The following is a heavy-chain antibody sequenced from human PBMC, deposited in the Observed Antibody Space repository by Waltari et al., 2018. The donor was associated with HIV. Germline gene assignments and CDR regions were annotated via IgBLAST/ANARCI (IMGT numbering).Heavy chain of an antibody. CDR3: VKERGPFNGFDI. Sequence: QVYLMESGGGVVQPGGSVKLSCAATGFTFSRHGMHWVRQAPGKGLEWVAVIWSDGYNKFYADSVRGRFTFSRDNSKYTLSLQMNSLRAEDTALYYCVKERGPFNGFDIWGQGTMVTVSS. D-gene: IGHD3-16*01. CDR2: IWSDGYNK. J-gene: IGHJ3*02. CDR1: GFTFSRHG. V-gene: IGHV3-33*06.